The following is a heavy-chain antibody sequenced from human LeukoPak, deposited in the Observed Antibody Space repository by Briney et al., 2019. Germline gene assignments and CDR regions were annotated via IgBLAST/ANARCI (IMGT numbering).Heavy chain of an antibody. D-gene: IGHD3-3*01. J-gene: IGHJ4*02. CDR2: IYHSGST. V-gene: IGHV4-38-2*02. CDR3: ARGLNDFWSGYYDY. CDR1: GYSISSGYY. Sequence: KPSETLSLTCTVSGYSISSGYYGGWIRQPPGKGLEWMGSIYHSGSTYYNPSLKSRVTISVDTSKNQFSLKLSSVTAADTAVYYCARGLNDFWSGYYDYWGQRTLVTVSS.